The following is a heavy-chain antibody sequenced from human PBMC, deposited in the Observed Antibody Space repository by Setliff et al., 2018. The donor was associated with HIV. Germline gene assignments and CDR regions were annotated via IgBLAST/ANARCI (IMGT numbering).Heavy chain of an antibody. V-gene: IGHV3-23*01. CDR1: GFTFSSSY. Sequence: GGSLRLSCAASGFTFSSSYMSWVRQAPGKGLEWVSSISGGGATYYADSVKGRFTISRDNSKNTLYLQMNSLRADDTAVYYCANRLNYIVATDYWGQGTLVTVSS. CDR3: ANRLNYIVATDY. J-gene: IGHJ4*02. D-gene: IGHD5-12*01. CDR2: ISGGGAT.